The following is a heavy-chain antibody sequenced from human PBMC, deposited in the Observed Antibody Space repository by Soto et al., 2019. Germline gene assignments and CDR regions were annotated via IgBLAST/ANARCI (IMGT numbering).Heavy chain of an antibody. CDR3: ARLVGNSWIDY. CDR1: GDSVSNNNVV. D-gene: IGHD6-13*01. CDR2: TCYRSKWSY. V-gene: IGHV6-1*01. J-gene: IGHJ4*02. Sequence: QVQLQQSGPGLVQPSQTLSLTCAISGDSVSNNNVVWNWIRQSPSRGLEWLGRTCYRSKWSYEYAASVKSRIIITPATSKNQLSLPLNSVTPEDTGVYYCARLVGNSWIDYWGQGTLVTVSS.